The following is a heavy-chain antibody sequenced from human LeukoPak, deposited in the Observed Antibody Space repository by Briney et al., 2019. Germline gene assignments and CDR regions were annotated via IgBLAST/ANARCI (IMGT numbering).Heavy chain of an antibody. CDR1: GYTFTGYY. D-gene: IGHD2-8*01. Sequence: ASVKVSCKASGYTFTGYYMHWVRQAPGQGLEWMGWINPNSGGTNYAQKFQGWVTMTRDTSISTAYMELSRLRSDDTAVYYCATSRYCSNGVCPFDYWGQGTLVTVSS. CDR2: INPNSGGT. V-gene: IGHV1-2*04. CDR3: ATSRYCSNGVCPFDY. J-gene: IGHJ4*02.